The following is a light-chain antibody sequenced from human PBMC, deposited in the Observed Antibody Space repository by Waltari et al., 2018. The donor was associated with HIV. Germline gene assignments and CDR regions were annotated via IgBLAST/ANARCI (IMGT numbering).Light chain of an antibody. Sequence: DIVMTQSPDSLAVSLGERATINCKSSQSVLYSSNNKNPLAWYQHKPGQPPKLLIYGASNLPSGVPSRFSGSGSGTDFTLTISSLQPEDFAVYYCLQDYSFPLTFGGGTTVEIK. CDR1: QSVLYSSNNKNP. CDR3: LQDYSFPLT. CDR2: GAS. V-gene: IGKV4-1*01. J-gene: IGKJ4*01.